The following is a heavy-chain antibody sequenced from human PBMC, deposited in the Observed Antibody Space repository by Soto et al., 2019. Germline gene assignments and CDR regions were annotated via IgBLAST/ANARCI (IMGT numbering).Heavy chain of an antibody. J-gene: IGHJ4*02. CDR2: IHYSGRT. D-gene: IGHD5-18*01. CDR3: ARPYVDTSMAPFDY. CDR1: GDSLISGGYF. Sequence: SETLSLTCTVSGDSLISGGYFWGRVRQPPGRGLEWIGSIHYSGRTFDNPSLKSRLTMSVDTSRNQFSLKLASVTAADTAMYYCARPYVDTSMAPFDYWGQGTLVTVSS. V-gene: IGHV4-39*01.